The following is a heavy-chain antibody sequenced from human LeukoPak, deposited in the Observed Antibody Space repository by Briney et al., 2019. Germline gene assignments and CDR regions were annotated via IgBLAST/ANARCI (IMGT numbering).Heavy chain of an antibody. CDR1: GGSVGTYY. CDR2: IDYSGST. Sequence: SETPSLTCTITGGSVGTYYWSWIRRPPGKGPEWIGYIDYSGSTNHNPSLKSRVTISLDASKNQFSLKLSSVTAADTAVYYCASGYSSSWYLYWGQGTLVTVSS. J-gene: IGHJ4*02. V-gene: IGHV4-59*02. D-gene: IGHD6-13*01. CDR3: ASGYSSSWYLY.